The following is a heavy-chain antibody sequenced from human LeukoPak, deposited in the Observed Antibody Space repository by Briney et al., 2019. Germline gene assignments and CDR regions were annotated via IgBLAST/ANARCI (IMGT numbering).Heavy chain of an antibody. CDR3: AAEGPHSGYAFDI. CDR2: INPNSGGT. Sequence: ASVKVSCKASGYTFTGYYMHWVRQAPGQGLEWMGWINPNSGGTNYAQKFQGRVTMTRDTSISTAYMELSSLRSEDTAVYYCAAEGPHSGYAFDIWGQGTMVTVSS. V-gene: IGHV1-2*02. J-gene: IGHJ3*02. D-gene: IGHD7-27*01. CDR1: GYTFTGYY.